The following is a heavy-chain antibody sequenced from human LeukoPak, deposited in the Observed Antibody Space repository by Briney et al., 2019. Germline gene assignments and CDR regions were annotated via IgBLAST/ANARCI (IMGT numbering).Heavy chain of an antibody. J-gene: IGHJ5*02. CDR2: ISYDGSNK. D-gene: IGHD3-16*01. V-gene: IGHV3-30*01. CDR1: GFTFSSYA. Sequence: GGSLRLSCAASGFTFSSYAMHWVRQAPGKGLEWVAVISYDGSNKYYADSVKGRFTISRDNSKNTLYLQMNSLRAEDTAVYYCARPFTPTQNWFDPWGQGTLVTVSS. CDR3: ARPFTPTQNWFDP.